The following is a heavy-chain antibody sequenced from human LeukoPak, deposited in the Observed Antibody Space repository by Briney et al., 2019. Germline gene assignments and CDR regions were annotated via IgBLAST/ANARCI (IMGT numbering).Heavy chain of an antibody. Sequence: GGTLRLSCAASGFTFSSYGMSWVRQAPGKGLEWVSSISSSSSYIYYADSVKGRFTISRDNAKNSLYLQMNSLRAEDTAVYYCARDNYYDSSGSIDYWGQGTLVTVSS. D-gene: IGHD3-22*01. CDR3: ARDNYYDSSGSIDY. CDR1: GFTFSSYG. J-gene: IGHJ4*02. V-gene: IGHV3-21*01. CDR2: ISSSSSYI.